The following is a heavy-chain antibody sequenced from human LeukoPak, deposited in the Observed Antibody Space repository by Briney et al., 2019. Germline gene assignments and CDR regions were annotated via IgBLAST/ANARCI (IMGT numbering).Heavy chain of an antibody. J-gene: IGHJ4*02. V-gene: IGHV3-7*03. Sequence: PGGSLRLSCAGSGFFFRGYWMTWVRQAPGKGLEWVANINQDGGKKYYADSVKGRFTISRDDAKNSLYLQMNSLRVEDTAIYYCARGRYFDWLFDYWGQGTLVTVSS. D-gene: IGHD3-9*01. CDR1: GFFFRGYW. CDR2: INQDGGKK. CDR3: ARGRYFDWLFDY.